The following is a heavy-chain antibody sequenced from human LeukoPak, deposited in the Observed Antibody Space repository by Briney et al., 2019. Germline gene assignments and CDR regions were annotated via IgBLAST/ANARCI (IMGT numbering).Heavy chain of an antibody. D-gene: IGHD2-21*02. CDR1: GYSFTSYW. Sequence: GESLKISCKGSGYSFTSYWISWVRQMPGKGLEWMGRIDPSDAYTNYSPSFQGHVTISADKSISTAYLQWSSLKASDTAMYYCARQRGDNAENFDYWGQGTLVTVSS. CDR3: ARQRGDNAENFDY. CDR2: IDPSDAYT. V-gene: IGHV5-10-1*01. J-gene: IGHJ4*02.